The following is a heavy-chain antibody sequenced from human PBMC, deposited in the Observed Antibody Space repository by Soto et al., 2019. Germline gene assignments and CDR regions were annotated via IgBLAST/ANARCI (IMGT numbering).Heavy chain of an antibody. D-gene: IGHD1-26*01. CDR3: ARLVMGATAHYYVLDV. Sequence: SETLSLTCAVSGGSITSNIWWSWVRQPPGKGLEWIGEIYHSRNTNYNPSLKSRVTLSVDKSKSQISLKLTSVTAADTAVYYCARLVMGATAHYYVLDVWGQGTTVTVSS. J-gene: IGHJ6*02. CDR1: GGSITSNIW. CDR2: IYHSRNT. V-gene: IGHV4-4*02.